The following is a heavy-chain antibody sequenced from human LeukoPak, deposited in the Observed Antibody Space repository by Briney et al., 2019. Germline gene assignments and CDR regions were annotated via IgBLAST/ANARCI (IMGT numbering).Heavy chain of an antibody. D-gene: IGHD6-13*01. Sequence: PGGSLRLSCAASGFTFSSYAMSWVRQAPGKGLEWVSAISGSGGSTYYADSVKGRFTISRDNSKNTLYLQINSLRTEDTAVYYCAKGFPLQQLVSSFDYWGQGTLVTVS. CDR1: GFTFSSYA. V-gene: IGHV3-23*01. J-gene: IGHJ4*02. CDR3: AKGFPLQQLVSSFDY. CDR2: ISGSGGST.